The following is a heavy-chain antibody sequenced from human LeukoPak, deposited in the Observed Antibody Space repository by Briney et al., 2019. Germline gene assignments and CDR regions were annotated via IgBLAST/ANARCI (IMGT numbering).Heavy chain of an antibody. Sequence: GASVKVSCKASGYTFTSYGISWVRQAPGQGLEWMGWISAYNGNTNYAQKLQGRVTMTTDTSTSTAYMELRSLRSDDTVVYYCARDGDYDILTGRASNYYMDVWGKGTTVTVSS. CDR1: GYTFTSYG. CDR3: ARDGDYDILTGRASNYYMDV. V-gene: IGHV1-18*01. CDR2: ISAYNGNT. D-gene: IGHD3-9*01. J-gene: IGHJ6*03.